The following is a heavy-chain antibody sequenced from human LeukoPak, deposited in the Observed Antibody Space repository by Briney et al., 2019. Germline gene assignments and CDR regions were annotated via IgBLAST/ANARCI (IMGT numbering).Heavy chain of an antibody. J-gene: IGHJ4*02. D-gene: IGHD1-1*01. Sequence: SVKVSCKASGGTFSSYAISWVRQAPGQGLEWMGRIIPIFGTANYAQKFQGRVTITTDESTSTAYMELSSLRSEDTAVYYCAGEGNWNDVHFDYWGQGTLVTVSS. V-gene: IGHV1-69*05. CDR1: GGTFSSYA. CDR2: IIPIFGTA. CDR3: AGEGNWNDVHFDY.